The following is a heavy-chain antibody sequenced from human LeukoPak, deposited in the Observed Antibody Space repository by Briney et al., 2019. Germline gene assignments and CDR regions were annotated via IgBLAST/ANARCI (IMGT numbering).Heavy chain of an antibody. CDR1: GGSFSGYY. CDR3: ARGRYSSSWYGYYYYMDV. D-gene: IGHD6-13*01. V-gene: IGHV4-34*01. J-gene: IGHJ6*03. CDR2: INHRGST. Sequence: SETLSLTCAVYGGSFSGYYWSWIRQPPGKGLEGIGEINHRGSTNYNPSLKSRIIISVDTCKNQFSLKLSSVTAADTAVYYCARGRYSSSWYGYYYYMDVWGKGTTVTVSS.